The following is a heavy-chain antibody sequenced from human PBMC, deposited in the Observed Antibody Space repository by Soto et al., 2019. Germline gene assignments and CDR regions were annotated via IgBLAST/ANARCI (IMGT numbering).Heavy chain of an antibody. CDR1: GGSFSGYY. D-gene: IGHD4-17*01. J-gene: IGHJ4*03. V-gene: IGHV4-34*01. Sequence: PSETLSLTCAVYGGSFSGYYWSWIRQPPGKGLEWIGEINHSGSTNYNPSLKSRATISVDTSKNQFSLKLSSVTAADTAVYYCARALTTADYWGQGTMVTVSS. CDR2: INHSGST. CDR3: ARALTTADY.